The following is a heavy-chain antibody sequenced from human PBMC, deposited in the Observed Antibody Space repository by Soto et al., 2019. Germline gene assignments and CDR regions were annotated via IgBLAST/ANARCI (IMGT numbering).Heavy chain of an antibody. D-gene: IGHD3-10*02. CDR1: RFALSSYA. V-gene: IGHV3-23*01. Sequence: EVQLLESGGGLVQPGGSLRLSCVASRFALSSYAMSWVRQAPGKGLEWVSSISGSGDNIYYADSVKGRFTISRDNSKNTLYLQMNNLRAEDTAVYFCVKVFSADVWGKGTTVTVSS. J-gene: IGHJ6*04. CDR2: ISGSGDNI. CDR3: VKVFSADV.